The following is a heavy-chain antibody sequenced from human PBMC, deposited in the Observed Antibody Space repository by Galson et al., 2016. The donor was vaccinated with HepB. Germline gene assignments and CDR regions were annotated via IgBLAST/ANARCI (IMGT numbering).Heavy chain of an antibody. CDR3: TKDQYSATYSNAHIEH. CDR1: GFTFGNSG. V-gene: IGHV3-30*18. CDR2: VSYDGSKK. D-gene: IGHD1-26*01. Sequence: SLRLSCAASGFTFGNSGMHWVRQAPGKGLEWVAVVSYDGSKKDYVDSVKGRFTISRDNSKNTLYLQMNSLRAEDTAAYYCTKDQYSATYSNAHIEHWGQGILVTVSS. J-gene: IGHJ4*02.